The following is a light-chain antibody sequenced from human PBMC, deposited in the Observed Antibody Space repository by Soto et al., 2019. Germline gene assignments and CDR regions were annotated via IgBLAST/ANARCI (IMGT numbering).Light chain of an antibody. J-gene: IGKJ1*01. CDR1: QRISTN. CDR3: QQYNNWPRT. CDR2: GAS. V-gene: IGKV3-15*01. Sequence: EIVMTQSPATLSVSPGESATLSCRASQRISTNLAWYQQKGGQPPRLLIYGASTRATGITQRFSGSGSGTDFTLTISSLQSEDFAVYYCQQYNNWPRTFGQGTRVEI.